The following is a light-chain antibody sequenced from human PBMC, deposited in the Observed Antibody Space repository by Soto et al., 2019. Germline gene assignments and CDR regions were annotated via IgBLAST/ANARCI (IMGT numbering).Light chain of an antibody. CDR2: DNS. CDR3: QSYDSSLNVV. Sequence: QSVLTQPPSVSGAPGQRVTISCTGSSSNIGAGYGVHWYQQLPGTAPKLLISDNSNRPSGVPDRFSGSKSGTSASLAITGLQAEDEGDYYCQSYDSSLNVVFGGGTKVTVL. V-gene: IGLV1-40*01. J-gene: IGLJ2*01. CDR1: SSNIGAGYG.